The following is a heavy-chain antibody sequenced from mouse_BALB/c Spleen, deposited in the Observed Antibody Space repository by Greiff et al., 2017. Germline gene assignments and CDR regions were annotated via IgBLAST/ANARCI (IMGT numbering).Heavy chain of an antibody. Sequence: EVQRVESGGGLVQPGGSRKLSCAASGFTFSSFGMHWVRQAPEKGLEWVAYISSGSSTIYYADTVKGRFTISRDNPKNTLFLQMTSLRSEDTAMYYCARSRYGNYVWYFDVWGAGTTVTVSS. CDR1: GFTFSSFG. J-gene: IGHJ1*01. CDR3: ARSRYGNYVWYFDV. CDR2: ISSGSSTI. V-gene: IGHV5-17*02. D-gene: IGHD2-10*02.